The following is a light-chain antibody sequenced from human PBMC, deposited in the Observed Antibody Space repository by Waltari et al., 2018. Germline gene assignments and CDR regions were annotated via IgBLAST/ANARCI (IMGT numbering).Light chain of an antibody. CDR1: ASVGKY. J-gene: IGKJ1*01. Sequence: ASASVGKYLCWYQQKPGQAPRLLIYHASPRAAGIPDRFSGSGYGTDFSLTISRLEAEDFAVYYCQHYVSLPATFGQGTKVEIK. CDR3: QHYVSLPAT. CDR2: HAS. V-gene: IGKV3D-20*01.